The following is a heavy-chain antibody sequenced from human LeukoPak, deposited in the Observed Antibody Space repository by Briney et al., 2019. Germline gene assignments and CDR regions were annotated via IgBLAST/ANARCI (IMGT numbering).Heavy chain of an antibody. J-gene: IGHJ4*02. V-gene: IGHV1-2*06. CDR1: GYTFTSYY. Sequence: GASVKVSCKASGYTFTSYYMHWVRQAPGQGLEWMGRINPNSGGTNYAQKFQGRVTMTRDTSISTAYMELSRLRSDDTAVYYCAREAIAVAGTIDYWGQGTLVTVSS. D-gene: IGHD6-19*01. CDR2: INPNSGGT. CDR3: AREAIAVAGTIDY.